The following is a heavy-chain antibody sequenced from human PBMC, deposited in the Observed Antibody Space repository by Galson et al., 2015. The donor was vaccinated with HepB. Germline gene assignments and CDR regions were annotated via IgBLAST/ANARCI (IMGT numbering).Heavy chain of an antibody. Sequence: SVKVSCKASGYTFTSYYMHWVRQAPGQGLEWMGIINPSGGSTSYAQKFQGRVTMTRDKSISTAYLQWSSLKASDTAMYYCARGLLPDYWGQGTRVTVST. CDR1: GYTFTSYY. J-gene: IGHJ4*02. CDR3: ARGLLPDY. V-gene: IGHV1-46*01. CDR2: INPSGGST.